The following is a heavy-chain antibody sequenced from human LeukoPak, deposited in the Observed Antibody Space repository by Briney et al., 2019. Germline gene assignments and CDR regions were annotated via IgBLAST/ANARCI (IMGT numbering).Heavy chain of an antibody. D-gene: IGHD1-26*01. CDR2: IKQDGSEK. CDR3: AKDMGWELLRGDAFDI. V-gene: IGHV3-7*03. Sequence: GGSLRLSCGVSGFTSSNYWMSWVRQAPGKGLEWVANIKQDGSEKYYVDSMKGRFTISRDNAKNSLYLQMNSLRAEDTALYYCAKDMGWELLRGDAFDIWGQGTMVTVSS. CDR1: GFTSSNYW. J-gene: IGHJ3*02.